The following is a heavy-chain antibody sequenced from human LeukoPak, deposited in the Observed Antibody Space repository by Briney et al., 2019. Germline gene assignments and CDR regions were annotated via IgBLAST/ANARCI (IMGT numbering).Heavy chain of an antibody. J-gene: IGHJ5*02. Sequence: ASVKVSCKASGYTFTNNDINWVRQAPGQGLEWMGWISAYNGNTNYAQKLQGRVTMTTDTSTSTAYMELRSLRSDDTAVYYCARDDGVDDYGDLGRFDPWGQGTLVTVSS. D-gene: IGHD4-17*01. V-gene: IGHV1-18*01. CDR2: ISAYNGNT. CDR3: ARDDGVDDYGDLGRFDP. CDR1: GYTFTNND.